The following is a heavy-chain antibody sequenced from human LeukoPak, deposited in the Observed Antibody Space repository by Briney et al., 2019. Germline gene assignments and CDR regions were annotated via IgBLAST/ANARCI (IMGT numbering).Heavy chain of an antibody. CDR2: ISYDGSNK. J-gene: IGHJ4*02. CDR1: GFTFSSYG. CDR3: AKDRHSYGLLDY. D-gene: IGHD5-18*01. V-gene: IGHV3-30*18. Sequence: PGGSLRLSCAASGFTFSSYGMHWVRQAPGKGLEWVAVISYDGSNKYYADSVKGRFTISRDNSKNTLYLQMNSLRAEDTAVYYCAKDRHSYGLLDYWGQGTLVTVSS.